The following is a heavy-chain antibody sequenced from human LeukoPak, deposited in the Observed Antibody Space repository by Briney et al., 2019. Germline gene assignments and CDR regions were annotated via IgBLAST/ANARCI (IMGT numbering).Heavy chain of an antibody. CDR1: GFTFRSYP. J-gene: IGHJ4*02. CDR2: ISASGGDT. Sequence: GGSLRLSCAVSGFTFRSYPMSWVRQAPGKGLEWVSAISASGGDTYYADSVKGRFTISRDNSKNTLDLQMNSLRAEDTALYYCATSSGWYPKYFDYWGQGTLVTVSS. CDR3: ATSSGWYPKYFDY. V-gene: IGHV3-23*01. D-gene: IGHD6-19*01.